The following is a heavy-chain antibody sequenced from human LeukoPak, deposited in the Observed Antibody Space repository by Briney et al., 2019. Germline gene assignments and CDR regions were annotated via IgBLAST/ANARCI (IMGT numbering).Heavy chain of an antibody. CDR3: AREDYDSNWFDP. V-gene: IGHV4-34*01. J-gene: IGHJ5*02. D-gene: IGHD3-22*01. CDR2: INHSGST. CDR1: GGSFSGYY. Sequence: SGTLSLTCAVYGGSFSGYYWSWIRQPPGKGLEWIGEINHSGSTNYNPSLKSRVTISVDTSKNQFSLKLSSVTAADTAVYYCAREDYDSNWFDPWGQGTLVTVSS.